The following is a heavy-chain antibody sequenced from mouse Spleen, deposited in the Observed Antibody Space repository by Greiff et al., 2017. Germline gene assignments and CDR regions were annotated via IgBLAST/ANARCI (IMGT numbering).Heavy chain of an antibody. J-gene: IGHJ4*01. D-gene: IGHD2-5*01. CDR2: IDPSDSYT. V-gene: IGHV1-69*01. CDR3: ASPYYSNSFCAMDY. Sequence: QVQLQQPGAELVMPGASVKLSCKASGYTFTSYWMHWVKQRPGQGLEWIGEIDPSDSYTNYNQKFKGKATLTVDKSSSTAYMQLSSLTSEDSAVYYCASPYYSNSFCAMDYWGQGTSVTVSS. CDR1: GYTFTSYW.